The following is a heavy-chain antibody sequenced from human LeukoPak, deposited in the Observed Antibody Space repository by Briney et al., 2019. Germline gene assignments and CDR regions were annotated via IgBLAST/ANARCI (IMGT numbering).Heavy chain of an antibody. J-gene: IGHJ4*02. V-gene: IGHV3-30*04. Sequence: GGSLRLSCAASGFTFSSYAMHWVRQAPGKGLEWVAVISYDGSNKYYTDSVKGRFTISRDNSKNTLYLQMNSLRAEDTAVYYCAKDLGDYGGNSDLNYWGQGTLVTVSS. CDR2: ISYDGSNK. CDR1: GFTFSSYA. CDR3: AKDLGDYGGNSDLNY. D-gene: IGHD4-23*01.